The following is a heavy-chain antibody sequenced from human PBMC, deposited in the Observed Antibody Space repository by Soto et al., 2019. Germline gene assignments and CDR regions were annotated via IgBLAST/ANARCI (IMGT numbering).Heavy chain of an antibody. D-gene: IGHD6-19*01. CDR3: ARDGEGIAVPGNSFDI. J-gene: IGHJ3*02. CDR2: INPNSGGT. Sequence: ASVKVSCKASGFTFTSSAVQWVRQAPGQGLEWMGWINPNSGGTNYAQTFQGWVTMTRDTSISTAYMELSRLRSDDTAVYYCARDGEGIAVPGNSFDIWGQGTMVTVSS. V-gene: IGHV1-2*04. CDR1: GFTFTSSA.